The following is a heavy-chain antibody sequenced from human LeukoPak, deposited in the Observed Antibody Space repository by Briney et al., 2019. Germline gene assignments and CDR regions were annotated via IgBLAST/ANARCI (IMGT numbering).Heavy chain of an antibody. CDR1: GGSISSSSYS. CDR3: ARVPPYYYDSSGYFVAAFDI. D-gene: IGHD3-22*01. CDR2: IYSCGST. V-gene: IGHV4-61*01. J-gene: IGHJ3*02. Sequence: SETLSLTCTVSGGSISSSSYSWSWIGQPPGKGLEWVGCIYSCGSTNYNASLRSRVTISVLPSKNQFSLKLSSVTAADPAVYYCARVPPYYYDSSGYFVAAFDIWGLGTMVTVSS.